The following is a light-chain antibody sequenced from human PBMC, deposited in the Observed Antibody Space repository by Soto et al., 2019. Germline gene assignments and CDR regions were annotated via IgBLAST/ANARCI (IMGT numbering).Light chain of an antibody. CDR2: KAS. CDR3: QQSYRTPPIT. V-gene: IGKV1-5*03. J-gene: IGKJ5*01. CDR1: QSIDSW. Sequence: DIQMNQSPSTMSASVGDRVTITCRASQSIDSWLAWYQQKPGKAPKFLMYKASNLESGVPSRFSGSGAGTEFTLTISSLQPDDFATYYCQQSYRTPPITFGQGTRLEIK.